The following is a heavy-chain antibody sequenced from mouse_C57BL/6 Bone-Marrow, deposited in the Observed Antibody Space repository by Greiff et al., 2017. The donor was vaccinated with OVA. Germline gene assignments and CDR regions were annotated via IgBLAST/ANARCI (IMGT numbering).Heavy chain of an antibody. J-gene: IGHJ3*01. Sequence: VQLQQSGAELVKPGASVKISCKASGYAFSNYWINWVKQRPGKGLEWIGQIYPGDGDTNYNGKFKGKASLTADKSSSTGYIQLSSLTSEDSAVYYCASAVFAYWGQGTLVTVSA. V-gene: IGHV1-80*01. CDR2: IYPGDGDT. CDR3: ASAVFAY. CDR1: GYAFSNYW.